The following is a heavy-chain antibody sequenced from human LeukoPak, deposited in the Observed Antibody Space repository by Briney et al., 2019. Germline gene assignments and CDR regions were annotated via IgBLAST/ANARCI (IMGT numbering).Heavy chain of an antibody. Sequence: GGSLRLSCAASGFIFSSYWMTWVRQAPGKGLEWVAVIWYDGSNKYYADSVKGRFTISRDNSKNTLYLQMNSLRAEDTAVYYCAREQSYLTYFDYWGQGTLVTVSS. CDR1: GFIFSSYW. CDR2: IWYDGSNK. V-gene: IGHV3-33*08. CDR3: AREQSYLTYFDY. J-gene: IGHJ4*02.